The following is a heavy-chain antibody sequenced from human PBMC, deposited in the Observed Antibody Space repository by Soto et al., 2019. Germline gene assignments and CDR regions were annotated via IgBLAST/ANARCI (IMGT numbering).Heavy chain of an antibody. J-gene: IGHJ6*02. CDR2: IRQDGSHI. CDR3: ARVILRQSSSRCYGECKGLDV. V-gene: IGHV3-33*01. D-gene: IGHD2-2*01. CDR1: GFIFRNYG. Sequence: PGGSLRLSCAASGFIFRNYGMEWARQAPGKGLEWVAVIRQDGSHIYYADSVEGRFTISRDNSKNMLFLQMNSLRAEDTAVYYCARVILRQSSSRCYGECKGLDVWGQGTTVTVSS.